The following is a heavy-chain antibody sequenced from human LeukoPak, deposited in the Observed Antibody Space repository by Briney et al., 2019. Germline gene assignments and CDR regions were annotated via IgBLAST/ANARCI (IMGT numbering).Heavy chain of an antibody. CDR3: ADYGSGSYFMWYYFDY. CDR2: ISGSGGST. V-gene: IGHV3-23*01. CDR1: GFTFSSYA. Sequence: PGGSLRLSCAASGFTFSSYAMSWVRQAPGKGLEWVSAISGSGGSTYYADSVKGRFAISRDNSKNTLYLQMNSLRAEDTAVYYCADYGSGSYFMWYYFDYWGQGTLVTVSS. J-gene: IGHJ4*02. D-gene: IGHD3-10*01.